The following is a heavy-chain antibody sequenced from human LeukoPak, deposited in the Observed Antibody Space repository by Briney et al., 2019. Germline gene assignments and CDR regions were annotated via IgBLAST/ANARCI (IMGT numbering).Heavy chain of an antibody. CDR1: GYSFTSYW. CDR3: ARRDGYCSSTSCYADYYYGMDV. CDR2: IYPGDSDT. D-gene: IGHD2-2*01. Sequence: GESLKISCKGSGYSFTSYWIGWVRQMPGKGLEWMGIIYPGDSDTGCSPSFQGQVTISADKSISTAYLQWSSLKASDTAMYYCARRDGYCSSTSCYADYYYGMDVWGQGTTVTVSS. V-gene: IGHV5-51*01. J-gene: IGHJ6*02.